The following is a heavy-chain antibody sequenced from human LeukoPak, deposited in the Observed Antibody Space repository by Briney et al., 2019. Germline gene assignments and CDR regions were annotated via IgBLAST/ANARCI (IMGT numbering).Heavy chain of an antibody. Sequence: PGGSLRLSCAASGFTFSTYAMSWVRQALGKGLEWVSAISGSGGSTYYADSVKGRFTISRDISENTLYLQMNNLRGEDTAIYYCAKDAASGYSYGYINYWGQGTLVTVSS. CDR2: ISGSGGST. J-gene: IGHJ4*02. V-gene: IGHV3-23*01. CDR1: GFTFSTYA. D-gene: IGHD5-18*01. CDR3: AKDAASGYSYGYINY.